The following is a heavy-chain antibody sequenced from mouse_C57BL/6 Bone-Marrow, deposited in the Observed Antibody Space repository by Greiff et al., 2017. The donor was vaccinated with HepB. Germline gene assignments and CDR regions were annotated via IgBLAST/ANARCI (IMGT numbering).Heavy chain of an antibody. CDR1: GYTFTSYW. V-gene: IGHV1-69*01. Sequence: QVQLQQPGAELVMPGASVKLSCKASGYTFTSYWMHWVKQRPGQGLEWIGEIDPSVSYTNYNQKFKGKSTLTVDKSSSTAYMQLSSLTSEDSAVYYCARSLGAWFAYWGQGTLVTVSA. D-gene: IGHD4-1*01. J-gene: IGHJ3*01. CDR3: ARSLGAWFAY. CDR2: IDPSVSYT.